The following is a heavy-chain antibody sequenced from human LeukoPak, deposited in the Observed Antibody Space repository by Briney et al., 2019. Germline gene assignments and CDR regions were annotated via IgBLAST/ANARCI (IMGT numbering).Heavy chain of an antibody. J-gene: IGHJ4*02. D-gene: IGHD6-19*01. V-gene: IGHV1-2*02. CDR3: ARESSGQYYFDY. CDR1: GYTFTGYY. CDR2: INLNSGGT. Sequence: GASLKVSCKASGYTFTGYYMHSVPQAPERGLEWMGWINLNSGGTNYAQKFEGRVTMARDTSISTAYMELSRLRSDDRVVYYCARESSGQYYFDYWGQGTLVTASS.